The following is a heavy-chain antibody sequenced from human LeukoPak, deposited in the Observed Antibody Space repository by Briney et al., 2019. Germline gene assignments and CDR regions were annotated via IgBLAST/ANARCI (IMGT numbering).Heavy chain of an antibody. J-gene: IGHJ4*02. Sequence: ASVKVSCKASGYTFTDYYMHWVRQAPGQGLEWMGWINPNSGGTNYAQKFQDRVTMSRDTSISTAYMELSRLRSDDTAVYYCARAIAGAGSKGYFDYWGQGTLVTVSS. D-gene: IGHD6-13*01. CDR3: ARAIAGAGSKGYFDY. CDR2: INPNSGGT. V-gene: IGHV1-2*02. CDR1: GYTFTDYY.